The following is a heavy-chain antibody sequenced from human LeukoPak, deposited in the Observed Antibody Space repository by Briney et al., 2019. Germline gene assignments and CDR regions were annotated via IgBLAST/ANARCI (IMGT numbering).Heavy chain of an antibody. V-gene: IGHV1-69*13. J-gene: IGHJ4*02. CDR2: IIPIFGTA. CDR3: ARRLPYSYGTHFDY. D-gene: IGHD5-18*01. Sequence: AASVKVSCKASGGTFSSYAISWVRQAPGQGLEWMGGIIPIFGTANYAQKFQGRVTITADESTSTAYMELSSLRSEDTAVYYCARRLPYSYGTHFDYWGQGTLVTVSS. CDR1: GGTFSSYA.